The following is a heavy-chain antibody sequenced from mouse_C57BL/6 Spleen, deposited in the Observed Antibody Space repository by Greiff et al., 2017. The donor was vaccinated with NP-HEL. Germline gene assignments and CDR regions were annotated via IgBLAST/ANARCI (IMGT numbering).Heavy chain of an antibody. Sequence: QVQLQQSGAELVRPGASVTLSCKASGYTFTDSEMHWVKQTPVHGLEWIGAIDPETGGTAYNQKFKGKAILTADKSSCTAYMELRSVTSEDSAVYYCTRGGSSYSNYYAMDYWGQGTSVTGSS. V-gene: IGHV1-15*01. D-gene: IGHD1-1*01. CDR1: GYTFTDSE. CDR3: TRGGSSYSNYYAMDY. CDR2: IDPETGGT. J-gene: IGHJ4*01.